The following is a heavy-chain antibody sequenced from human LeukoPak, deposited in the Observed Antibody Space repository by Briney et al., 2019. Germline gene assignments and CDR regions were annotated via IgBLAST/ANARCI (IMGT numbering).Heavy chain of an antibody. CDR2: VSGSAVST. CDR3: SRGVSYYVY. D-gene: IGHD1-26*01. V-gene: IGHV3-23*01. Sequence: PGGSLRLSCAASGFTFSSYAMSWVRQAPGKGLEWVSAVSGSAVSTYYADSVKGRLTISRDNAKNSLYLQMNSLRAEDTAVYCCSRGVSYYVYWGQGTLVTVSS. CDR1: GFTFSSYA. J-gene: IGHJ4*02.